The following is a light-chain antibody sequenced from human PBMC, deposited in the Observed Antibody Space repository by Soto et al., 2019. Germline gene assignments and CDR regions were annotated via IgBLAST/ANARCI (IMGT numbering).Light chain of an antibody. CDR3: QQYNNWWT. V-gene: IGKV3-15*01. CDR2: GAS. CDR1: QSVSNN. J-gene: IGKJ1*01. Sequence: EVVMTQSPATLSVSPGERATLSCRASQSVSNNLAWYQQKPGQAPRLLIYGASTRATGIPARFSGSGSGTEFTHPISSLQSEDFAVYYCQQYNNWWTFGQGTKVEIK.